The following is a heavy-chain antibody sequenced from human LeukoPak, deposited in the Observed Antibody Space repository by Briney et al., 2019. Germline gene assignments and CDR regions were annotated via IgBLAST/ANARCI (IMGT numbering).Heavy chain of an antibody. Sequence: ASVKVSCKASGYTFTGYYMHWVRQAPGQGLEWMGWINPNSGGTNYAQKFQGRVTMTRDTSISTAYMELSRLRSDDTAVYYCARCTSSWYEWGYGWFDPWGQGTLVTVSS. CDR1: GYTFTGYY. CDR2: INPNSGGT. V-gene: IGHV1-2*02. CDR3: ARCTSSWYEWGYGWFDP. D-gene: IGHD6-13*01. J-gene: IGHJ5*02.